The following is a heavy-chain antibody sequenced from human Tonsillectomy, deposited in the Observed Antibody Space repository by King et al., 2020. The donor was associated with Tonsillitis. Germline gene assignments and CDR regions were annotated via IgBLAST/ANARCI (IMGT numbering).Heavy chain of an antibody. CDR1: GFSFSSYA. D-gene: IGHD3-9*01. CDR3: AVTGVPNYYHYYGMDV. Sequence: VQLVESGGGLVQPGGSLRLSCAASGFSFSSYAMSWVRQAPGKGLEWVSAISGSGGSTFYAESVKGRFTISRDNSKKTLYLQMNSLRVEDTAVYYCAVTGVPNYYHYYGMDVWGQGTTATVSS. V-gene: IGHV3-23*04. J-gene: IGHJ6*02. CDR2: ISGSGGST.